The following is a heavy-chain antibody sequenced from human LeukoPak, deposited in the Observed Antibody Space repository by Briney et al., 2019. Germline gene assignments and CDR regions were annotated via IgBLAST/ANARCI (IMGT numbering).Heavy chain of an antibody. Sequence: SVKVSCKASGGTFSSYAISWVRQAPGQGLEWMGGIIPIFGTANYAQKFQGRVTITTDESTSTAYMELSSLRSEDTAVYYCATRSGIAVAGTPGNGYYYYYMDVWDKGTTVTVSS. D-gene: IGHD6-19*01. CDR2: IIPIFGTA. V-gene: IGHV1-69*05. CDR3: ATRSGIAVAGTPGNGYYYYYMDV. J-gene: IGHJ6*03. CDR1: GGTFSSYA.